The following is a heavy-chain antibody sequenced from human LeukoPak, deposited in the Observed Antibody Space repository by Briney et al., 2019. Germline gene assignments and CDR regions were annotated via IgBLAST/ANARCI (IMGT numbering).Heavy chain of an antibody. J-gene: IGHJ4*02. CDR2: INPNSGGT. D-gene: IGHD1-26*01. CDR3: ARDPYFEGSSNFDY. Sequence: ASVKVSCKASGYTFTGYYMHWVRQAPGQGLEWMGRINPNSGGTNYAQKFQGRVTMTRDTSISTAYMELSRLRSDDTAVYYCARDPYFEGSSNFDYWGQGTLVTVSP. V-gene: IGHV1-2*06. CDR1: GYTFTGYY.